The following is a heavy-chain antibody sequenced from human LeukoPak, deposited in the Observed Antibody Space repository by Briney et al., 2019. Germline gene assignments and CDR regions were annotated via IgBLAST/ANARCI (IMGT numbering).Heavy chain of an antibody. J-gene: IGHJ3*02. V-gene: IGHV3-48*01. Sequence: PGGSLRLSCAASGFTFSSYSMNWVRQAPGKGLEWVSYISSSSTIYYADSVKGRFTISRDNAKNSLYLQMNSLRAEDTAVYYCARDKSSSSWYNAFDIWGQGTMVTVSS. CDR2: ISSSSTI. CDR3: ARDKSSSSWYNAFDI. CDR1: GFTFSSYS. D-gene: IGHD6-13*01.